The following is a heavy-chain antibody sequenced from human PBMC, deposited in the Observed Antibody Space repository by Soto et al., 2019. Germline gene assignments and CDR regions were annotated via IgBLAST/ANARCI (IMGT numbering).Heavy chain of an antibody. CDR2: IYSSGTT. J-gene: IGHJ5*02. CDR3: VRDVGGSGWFAH. CDR1: RISIVIYY. Sequence: XGTLSLTFTVSRISIVIYYCSGIGQSAGKGLEWIGRIYSSGTTNYNPSLKSRVTTSVDMSKSQFSPNGRSVTAADTAVYYCVRDVGGSGWFAHWGQGALVTVSA. V-gene: IGHV4-4*07.